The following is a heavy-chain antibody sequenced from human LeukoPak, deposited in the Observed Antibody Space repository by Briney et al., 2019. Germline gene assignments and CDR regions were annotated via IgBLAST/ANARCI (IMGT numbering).Heavy chain of an antibody. J-gene: IGHJ4*02. D-gene: IGHD2-21*02. CDR1: GGSFSGYY. CDR2: INHSGST. CDR3: ARGRRHIVVVTAGSSDY. Sequence: PSETLSLTCAVYGGSFSGYYWSWIRQPPGKGLEWIGEINHSGSTNYNPPLKSRVTISVDTSKNQFSLKLSSVTAADTAVYYCARGRRHIVVVTAGSSDYWGQGTLVTVSS. V-gene: IGHV4-34*01.